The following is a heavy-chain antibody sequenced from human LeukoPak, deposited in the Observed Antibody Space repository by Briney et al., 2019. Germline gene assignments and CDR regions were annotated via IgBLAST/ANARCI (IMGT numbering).Heavy chain of an antibody. CDR1: GGSISSYY. V-gene: IGHV4-4*07. Sequence: SETLSLTCTVSGGSISSYYWSWIRQPAGKGLEWIGRIYTSGSTNYNPSLKSRVTMSVDTSKNQFSLKLSSVTAADTAVYYCARERVPYYDSSVYYVFYFDYWGQGTLVTVSS. CDR3: ARERVPYYDSSVYYVFYFDY. D-gene: IGHD3-22*01. CDR2: IYTSGST. J-gene: IGHJ4*02.